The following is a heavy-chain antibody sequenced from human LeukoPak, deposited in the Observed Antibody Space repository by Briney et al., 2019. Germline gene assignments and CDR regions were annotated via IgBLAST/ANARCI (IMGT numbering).Heavy chain of an antibody. CDR3: ARVGYSSSSFDY. D-gene: IGHD6-6*01. V-gene: IGHV4-59*12. CDR1: GGSISSYY. Sequence: NPSETLSLTCTVSGGSISSYYWSWIRQPPGKGLEWIGYIYYSGSTNYNPSLKSRVTISVDTSKNQFSLKLSSVTAADTAVYYCARVGYSSSSFDYWGQGTLVTVSS. J-gene: IGHJ4*02. CDR2: IYYSGST.